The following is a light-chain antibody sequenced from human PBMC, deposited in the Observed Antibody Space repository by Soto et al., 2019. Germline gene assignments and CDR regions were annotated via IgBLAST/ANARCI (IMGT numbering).Light chain of an antibody. CDR1: SSDIGGYNY. Sequence: QSALTQPASVSGSPGQSITLSCTGTSSDIGGYNYVSWYQQNPGKAPKLMIYEISNRPSGVSDRFSGSKSGNTASLTISGLQSEDEADYYCSSYTSSSTPVIFGGGTKLTVL. CDR2: EIS. J-gene: IGLJ2*01. V-gene: IGLV2-14*01. CDR3: SSYTSSSTPVI.